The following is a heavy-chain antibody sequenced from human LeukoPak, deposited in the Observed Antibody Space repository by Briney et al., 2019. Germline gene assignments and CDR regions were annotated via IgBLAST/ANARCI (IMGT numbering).Heavy chain of an antibody. CDR3: ARPNITSYYDSRGYDAFDV. CDR1: GYSFATYW. J-gene: IGHJ3*01. D-gene: IGHD3-22*01. Sequence: GESLKISCKASGYSFATYWIGWVRQMPGKGLEWMGIIYPGDSDSRYSPSFQGQVIISADQSINTASLQWGSLKASDTAMYYCARPNITSYYDSRGYDAFDVWGQGTMVIVSS. V-gene: IGHV5-51*01. CDR2: IYPGDSDS.